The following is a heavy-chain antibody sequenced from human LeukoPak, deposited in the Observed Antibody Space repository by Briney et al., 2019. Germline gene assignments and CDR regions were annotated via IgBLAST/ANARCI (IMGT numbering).Heavy chain of an antibody. CDR1: GFTFSSYG. D-gene: IGHD2-15*01. CDR2: ISGNGGST. V-gene: IGHV3-64D*06. CDR3: VRDFQGGSVSDSH. J-gene: IGHJ4*02. Sequence: PGGSLRLSCSASGFTFSSYGMSWVRQAPGKGLEYVSAISGNGGSTYYADSVKGRFTISRDNSKNTLYLQMSSLRAEDTALYYCVRDFQGGSVSDSHWGQGSLVTVSS.